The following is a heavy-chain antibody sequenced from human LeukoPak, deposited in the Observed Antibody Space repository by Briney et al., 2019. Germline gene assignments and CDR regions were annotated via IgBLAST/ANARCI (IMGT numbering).Heavy chain of an antibody. Sequence: GGSLRLSCAASGFTFSSYAMHWVRQAPGKGLEWVAVISYDGSNKYYADSVKGRFTISRDNSKNTLYLQMNSLRAEDTAVYYCAKALTDPVYYYWGQGTLVTVSS. CDR1: GFTFSSYA. J-gene: IGHJ4*02. CDR3: AKALTDPVYYY. CDR2: ISYDGSNK. V-gene: IGHV3-30*04. D-gene: IGHD3-9*01.